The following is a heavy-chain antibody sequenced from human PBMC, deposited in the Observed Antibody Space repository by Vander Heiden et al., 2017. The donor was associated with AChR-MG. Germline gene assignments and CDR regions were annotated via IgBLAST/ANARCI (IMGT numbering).Heavy chain of an antibody. D-gene: IGHD6-19*01. V-gene: IGHV3-9*01. CDR2: ISWNSGSI. CDR3: ARGRYSSGWYYFDY. J-gene: IGHJ4*02. Sequence: EVQLVESGGGLVQPGRSLILSCAASGFTFEDYAMHWVRQAPGKGLEWVSGISWNSGSIGYADSVKGRFTISRDNAKNSLYLQMNSLRAEDTALYYCARGRYSSGWYYFDYWGQGTLVTVSS. CDR1: GFTFEDYA.